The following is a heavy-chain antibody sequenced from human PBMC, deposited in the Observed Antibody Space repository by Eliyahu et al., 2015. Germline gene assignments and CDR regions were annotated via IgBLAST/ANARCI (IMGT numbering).Heavy chain of an antibody. V-gene: IGHV4-30-2*01. CDR2: IHHSGRT. CDR3: ARYWSAFDY. CDR1: GGSIGSGEYS. J-gene: IGHJ4*02. D-gene: IGHD2-8*02. Sequence: QLQMRESGSGPVKPSQTLSLTCGVXGGSIGSGEYSWSWIRQPPGKGLEWIAYIHHSGRTSYNPSLQSRVTISLDKSKNQFSLMLTSATAADTAVYYCARYWSAFDYWGQGTPVTVSS.